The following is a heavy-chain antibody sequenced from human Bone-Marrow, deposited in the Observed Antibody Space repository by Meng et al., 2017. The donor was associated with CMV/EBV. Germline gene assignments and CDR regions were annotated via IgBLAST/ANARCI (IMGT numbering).Heavy chain of an antibody. CDR2: ISGSGGST. Sequence: GESMKISCAASGFTFSSYAMGWVRQAPGKGLEWVSAISGSGGSTYYADSEKGRSTISRDNSKNTLYLQMNTLRAEDTAVYSCAKVSHSTPRSYFDYWGQGTLVTVSS. CDR1: GFTFSSYA. D-gene: IGHD6-13*01. J-gene: IGHJ4*02. CDR3: AKVSHSTPRSYFDY. V-gene: IGHV3-23*01.